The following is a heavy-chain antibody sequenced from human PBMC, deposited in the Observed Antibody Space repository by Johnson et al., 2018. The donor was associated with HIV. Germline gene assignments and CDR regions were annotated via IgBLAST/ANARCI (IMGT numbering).Heavy chain of an antibody. J-gene: IGHJ3*02. CDR1: GFTFSSYG. D-gene: IGHD1-20*01. Sequence: QVQLVESGGGVVQPGGSLRLSCAASGFTFSSYGMHWVRQAPGKGLEWVAVISFDGSNKYYADSVKGRFTISRDNSKNTLYLQMNSLRAEDTVVYYCARDNWNEDIWGQGTMVTVSS. CDR2: ISFDGSNK. CDR3: ARDNWNEDI. V-gene: IGHV3-30*19.